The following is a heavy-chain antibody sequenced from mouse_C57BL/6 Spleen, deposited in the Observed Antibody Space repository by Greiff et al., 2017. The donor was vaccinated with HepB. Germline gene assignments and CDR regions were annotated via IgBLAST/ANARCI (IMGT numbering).Heavy chain of an antibody. CDR1: GSPFPSYG. V-gene: IGHV1-72*01. J-gene: IGHJ1*03. D-gene: IGHD2-4*01. CDR3: ANYDYDWYFDV. CDR2: IDPKSGGT. Sequence: VQLQQPGAGLLKPGASVKFSCKAFGSPFPSYGGTGGKGRPGRGLGGIGRIDPKSGGTKYNEKFKSKATLTVDKPSSTAYMQLSSLTSEDSAVYYCANYDYDWYFDVWGTGTTVTVSS.